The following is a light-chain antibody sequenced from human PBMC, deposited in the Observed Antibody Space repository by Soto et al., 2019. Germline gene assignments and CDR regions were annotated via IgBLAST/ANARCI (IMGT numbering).Light chain of an antibody. CDR3: SSFTSSTTHV. CDR1: SSVVGSYNH. J-gene: IGLJ1*01. CDR2: NVN. V-gene: IGLV2-14*01. Sequence: QSVLTQSASVSGSPGQSITISCTGTSSVVGSYNHVSWYQQHPGEVPKLIIFNVNDRPSGVSNRFSGSKSGNTASLTISGLQAEDEADYYCSSFTSSTTHVFGTGTKVTVL.